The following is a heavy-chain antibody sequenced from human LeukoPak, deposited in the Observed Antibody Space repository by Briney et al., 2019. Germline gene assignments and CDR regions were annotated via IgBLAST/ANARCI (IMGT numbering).Heavy chain of an antibody. CDR1: GYTLTELS. V-gene: IGHV1-24*01. J-gene: IGHJ3*02. D-gene: IGHD2-21*02. Sequence: WASVKVSCKVSGYTLTELSMHWVRQAPGKGLEWMGGFDPEDGETIYAQKFQGRVTMTEDTSTDTAYMELSSLRSEDTAVYYCARDRAARPIVVVTAKGYAFDIWGQGTMVTVSS. CDR3: ARDRAARPIVVVTAKGYAFDI. CDR2: FDPEDGET.